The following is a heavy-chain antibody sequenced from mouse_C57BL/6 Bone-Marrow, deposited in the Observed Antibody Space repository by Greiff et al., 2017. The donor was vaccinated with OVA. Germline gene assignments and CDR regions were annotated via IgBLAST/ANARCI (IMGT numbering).Heavy chain of an antibody. CDR3: AREGDYLGYYAMDY. J-gene: IGHJ4*01. Sequence: VKLQQPGAELVMPGASVKLSCKASGYTFTSYWMHWVKQRPGQGLEWIGEIDPSDSYTNYNQKFKGKSTLTVDKSSSTAYMQLSSLTSEDSAVYYCAREGDYLGYYAMDYWGQGTSVTVSS. D-gene: IGHD2-13*01. V-gene: IGHV1-69*01. CDR1: GYTFTSYW. CDR2: IDPSDSYT.